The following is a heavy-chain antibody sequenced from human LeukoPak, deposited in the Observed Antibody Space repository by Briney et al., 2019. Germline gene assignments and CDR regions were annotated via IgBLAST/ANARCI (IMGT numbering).Heavy chain of an antibody. CDR1: GFTLSTYN. J-gene: IGHJ4*02. D-gene: IGHD6-19*01. Sequence: GGSLRLSCAASGFTLSTYNTHWVRQAPGKGLEWVSGISGSGGSTYYADSVKGRFTISRDNSKNTLYLQMNSLRAEDTAVYYCARDGYSSGWSFDYWGQGTLVTVSS. V-gene: IGHV3-23*01. CDR3: ARDGYSSGWSFDY. CDR2: ISGSGGST.